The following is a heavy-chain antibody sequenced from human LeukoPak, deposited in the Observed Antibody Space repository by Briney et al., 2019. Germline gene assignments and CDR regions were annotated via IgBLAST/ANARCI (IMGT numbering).Heavy chain of an antibody. Sequence: GGSLRLSCAASGFTFSSYSMNWVRQAPGKGLEWVSSTSSSSSYIYYADSVKGRFTISRDNAKNSLYLQMNSLRAEDTAVYYCARELEDSSGYFRDYWGQGTLVTVSS. J-gene: IGHJ4*02. CDR1: GFTFSSYS. CDR2: TSSSSSYI. CDR3: ARELEDSSGYFRDY. D-gene: IGHD3-22*01. V-gene: IGHV3-21*01.